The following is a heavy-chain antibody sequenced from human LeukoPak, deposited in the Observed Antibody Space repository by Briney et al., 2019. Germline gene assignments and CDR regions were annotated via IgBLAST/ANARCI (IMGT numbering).Heavy chain of an antibody. V-gene: IGHV1-8*01. J-gene: IGHJ4*02. CDR2: MNPNSGNT. D-gene: IGHD3-22*01. CDR3: ARYDSSGYYSGY. Sequence: GASVKVSCRASGYTFTSYDINWVRQATGQGLEWMGWMNPNSGNTGYAQKFQGRVTMTRDMSTSTVYMELSSLRSEDTAVYYCARYDSSGYYSGYWGQGTLVTVSS. CDR1: GYTFTSYD.